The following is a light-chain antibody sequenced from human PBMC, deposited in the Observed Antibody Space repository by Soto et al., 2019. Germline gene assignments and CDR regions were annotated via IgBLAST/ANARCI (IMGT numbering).Light chain of an antibody. V-gene: IGKV3-11*01. Sequence: EIVLTQSPATLSLSPGERATLSCRASQSVSNSLAWFQQKPGQAPRLLIYDASNRATGIPARFSGSGSGTDFTLTISRLEPEDFALYYCQHYGDSSWTFGQGTRVDIK. CDR2: DAS. CDR3: QHYGDSSWT. J-gene: IGKJ1*01. CDR1: QSVSNS.